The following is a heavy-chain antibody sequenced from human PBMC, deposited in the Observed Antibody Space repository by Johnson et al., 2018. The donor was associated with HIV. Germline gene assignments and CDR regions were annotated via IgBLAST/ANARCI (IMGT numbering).Heavy chain of an antibody. Sequence: VQLVESRGVLVQPGGSLRLSCAASGFTVSSNEMSWVRQAPGTGLEWVSSISGGSTYYADSRKGRFTISRDNSKNSLYLQMNSLRAGDTAVYYCARVALDAFDIWGQGTMVTVSA. CDR2: ISGGST. D-gene: IGHD5-12*01. J-gene: IGHJ3*02. V-gene: IGHV3-38-3*01. CDR3: ARVALDAFDI. CDR1: GFTVSSNE.